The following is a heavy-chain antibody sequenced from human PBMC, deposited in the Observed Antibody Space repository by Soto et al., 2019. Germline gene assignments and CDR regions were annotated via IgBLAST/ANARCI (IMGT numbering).Heavy chain of an antibody. CDR1: GYTFTSYD. CDR2: MNPNSGNT. V-gene: IGHV1-8*01. Sequence: ASVKVSCKASGYTFTSYDINWVRQATGQGLEWMGWMNPNSGNTGYAQKFQGRVTMTRNTSISTAYMELSSLRSEDTAVYYCARCDSSSYDFDYWGQGTMVTVSS. J-gene: IGHJ4*02. D-gene: IGHD6-13*01. CDR3: ARCDSSSYDFDY.